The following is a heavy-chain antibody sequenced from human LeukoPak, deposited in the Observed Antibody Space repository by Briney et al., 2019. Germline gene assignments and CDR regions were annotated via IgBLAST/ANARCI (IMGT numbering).Heavy chain of an antibody. CDR2: IIPILGTS. V-gene: IGHV1-69*13. Sequence: AAVKVSCKPSRGSFSPYAIRWVRQAPGAGREWMGGIIPILGTSNYAQKFQGRVTITADESTSTAYMELSSLRSEDTAVYYCARGADYYDGSGPFHWFDPWGQGTLVTVSS. CDR3: ARGADYYDGSGPFHWFDP. D-gene: IGHD3-22*01. J-gene: IGHJ5*02. CDR1: RGSFSPYA.